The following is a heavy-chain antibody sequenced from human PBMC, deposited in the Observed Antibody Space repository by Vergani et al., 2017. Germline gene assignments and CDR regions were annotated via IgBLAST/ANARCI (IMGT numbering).Heavy chain of an antibody. CDR1: GFTFSSYA. J-gene: IGHJ4*02. Sequence: VQLVESGGGLVQPGGSLRLSCSASGFTFSSYAMHWVRQAPGKGLEYVSAISGSGGSTYYADSVKGRFTISRDNSKNTLYLQMNSLRAEDTAVYYCAKDSSYRYSGSYYRYWGQGTLVTVSS. CDR2: ISGSGGST. D-gene: IGHD1-26*01. CDR3: AKDSSYRYSGSYYRY. V-gene: IGHV3-64*04.